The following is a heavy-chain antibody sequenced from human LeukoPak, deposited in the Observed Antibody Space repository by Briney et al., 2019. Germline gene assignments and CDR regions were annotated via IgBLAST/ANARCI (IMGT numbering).Heavy chain of an antibody. CDR2: ISSSGNTI. CDR3: AKTLYSGYDETFDY. Sequence: GGSLRLSCAASGFTFSSYEMNWVRQAPGKGLEWVSYISSSGNTIYYADSVKGRFTISRDNAKNSLYLQMSSLRAEDTAVYYCAKTLYSGYDETFDYWGQGTLVAVSS. CDR1: GFTFSSYE. J-gene: IGHJ4*02. D-gene: IGHD5-12*01. V-gene: IGHV3-48*03.